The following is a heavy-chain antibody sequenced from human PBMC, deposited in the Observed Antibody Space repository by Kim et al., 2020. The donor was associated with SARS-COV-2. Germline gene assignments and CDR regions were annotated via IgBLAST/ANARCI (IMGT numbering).Heavy chain of an antibody. D-gene: IGHD3-16*01. CDR3: ARRMTTFFDP. J-gene: IGHJ5*02. V-gene: IGHV1-46*03. Sequence: GSTTYEKKFQGRATMTRETSTSTVYMELSSLRSPDTAVYYCARRMTTFFDPWGQGTLVTVSS. CDR2: GST.